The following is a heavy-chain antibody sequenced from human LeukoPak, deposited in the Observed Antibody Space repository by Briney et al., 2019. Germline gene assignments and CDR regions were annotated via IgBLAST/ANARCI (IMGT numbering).Heavy chain of an antibody. CDR2: IKQDGSVK. CDR1: GFTLSSNR. J-gene: IGHJ4*02. CDR3: ARWGQTSGYYYVDN. Sequence: GGSLRLSCGASGFTLSSNRMTWVRQAPGRRLEWVASIKQDGSVKYYVDSVKGRFTISRDNARNSLSLQMNSLGVEDTAVYFCARWGQTSGYYYVDNWGQGTLVTVSS. V-gene: IGHV3-7*01. D-gene: IGHD5-12*01.